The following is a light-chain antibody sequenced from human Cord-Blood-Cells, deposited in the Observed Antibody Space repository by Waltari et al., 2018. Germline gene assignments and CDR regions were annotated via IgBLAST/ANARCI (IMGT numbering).Light chain of an antibody. CDR2: GNS. V-gene: IGLV1-40*01. J-gene: IGLJ1*01. CDR1: SSNIGAGYD. CDR3: QSYDSSLSGYV. Sequence: QSVLTQPPSVSGAPGQRVTISCTGSSSNIGAGYDVHWYQQLPGTAPKPLIYGNSNRPSGVPDRFSGSKSGTSASLVITGLQAEDEADYYCQSYDSSLSGYVFGTGTKVTVL.